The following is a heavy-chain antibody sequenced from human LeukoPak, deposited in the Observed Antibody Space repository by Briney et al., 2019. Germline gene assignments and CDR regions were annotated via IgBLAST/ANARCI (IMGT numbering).Heavy chain of an antibody. CDR1: GGSISSSGYY. J-gene: IGHJ5*02. Sequence: SQTLSLTCTVSGGSISSSGYYWGWIRQPPGKGLEWIASIYYSGSTYYNPSLKSRVTISVDTSKNQLSLKLSSLTAADTAVYYCARHEYSGSYYGLSWFDPWGQGTLVTVSS. CDR2: IYYSGST. CDR3: ARHEYSGSYYGLSWFDP. V-gene: IGHV4-39*01. D-gene: IGHD1-26*01.